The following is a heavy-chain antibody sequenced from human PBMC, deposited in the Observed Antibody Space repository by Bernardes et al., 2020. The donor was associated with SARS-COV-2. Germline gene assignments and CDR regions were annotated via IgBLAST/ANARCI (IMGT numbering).Heavy chain of an antibody. Sequence: GGSLRLSCAASGFTLSTYNMNWVRQAPGKGLEWVSSITDNSKYIYYAASVKGRFTISRDNARNSLHLDMNSLRDEDAAVYYCVRDETSVVGLNSYSTLDVWGQGTTVTVSS. CDR3: VRDETSVVGLNSYSTLDV. CDR2: ITDNSKYI. V-gene: IGHV3-21*01. D-gene: IGHD4-4*01. J-gene: IGHJ6*02. CDR1: GFTLSTYN.